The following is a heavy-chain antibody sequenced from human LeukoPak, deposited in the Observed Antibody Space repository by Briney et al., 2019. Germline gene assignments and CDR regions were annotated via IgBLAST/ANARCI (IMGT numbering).Heavy chain of an antibody. CDR1: GYTFTGYY. Sequence: ASVKVSCKASGYTFTGYYIHWVRQAPGQGLEWMGWINPNSGGTNYAQKFQGRVTMTRDTSITTAYMELSRLRSDDTAVYYCARGGVDIVATIGSYYFDYWGQGTPVTVSS. J-gene: IGHJ4*02. CDR3: ARGGVDIVATIGSYYFDY. D-gene: IGHD5-12*01. V-gene: IGHV1-2*02. CDR2: INPNSGGT.